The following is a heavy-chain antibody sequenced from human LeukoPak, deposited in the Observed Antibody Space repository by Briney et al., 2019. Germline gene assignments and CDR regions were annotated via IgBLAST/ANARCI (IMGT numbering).Heavy chain of an antibody. CDR2: ISSSGSTI. CDR1: GFTFSSYE. J-gene: IGHJ4*02. CDR3: ARPSSSGSSGSEFDY. Sequence: GGSLRLSCAASGFTFSSYEMNWVRQAPGKGLEWGSYISSSGSTIYYADSVKGRFTISRDNAKNSLYLQMNSLRAEDTAVYYCARPSSSGSSGSEFDYWGQGTLVTVSS. D-gene: IGHD3-22*01. V-gene: IGHV3-48*03.